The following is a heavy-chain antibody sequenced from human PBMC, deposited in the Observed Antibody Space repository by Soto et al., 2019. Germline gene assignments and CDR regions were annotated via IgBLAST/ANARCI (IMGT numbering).Heavy chain of an antibody. CDR1: VCSRCIYY. Sequence: PSATXSLTCTCSVCSRCIYYCSLIRHPPGKGLEWIGYVFYTGRANYNASLKSRVSISLDTSNYQFSLKLSSVTAADTAVYYCARDGDGRMNKNHYYYNGLEVWGPGTTVNVYS. V-gene: IGHV4-59*01. CDR2: VFYTGRA. D-gene: IGHD2-21*02. J-gene: IGHJ6*01. CDR3: ARDGDGRMNKNHYYYNGLEV.